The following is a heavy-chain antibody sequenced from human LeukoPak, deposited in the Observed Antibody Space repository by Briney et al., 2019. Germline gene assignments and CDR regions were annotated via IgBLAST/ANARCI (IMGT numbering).Heavy chain of an antibody. J-gene: IGHJ3*02. V-gene: IGHV3-48*01. Sequence: GGSLRLSCAASGFMFTSYSMNWVRQAPGKGLEWVAYISSPSTNIYYVDSVKGRFTISRDNAKNSLYLQMNSLRADDTAVYYCARGRSITLLRGVAMSDGFDIWGQGTMVTVSP. CDR2: ISSPSTNI. D-gene: IGHD3-10*01. CDR3: ARGRSITLLRGVAMSDGFDI. CDR1: GFMFTSYS.